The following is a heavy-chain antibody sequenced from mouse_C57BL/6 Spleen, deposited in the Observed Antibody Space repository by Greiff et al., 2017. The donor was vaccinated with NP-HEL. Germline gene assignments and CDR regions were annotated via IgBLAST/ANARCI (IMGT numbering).Heavy chain of an antibody. CDR3: ARGIYYGNYDWYLDV. D-gene: IGHD2-1*01. V-gene: IGHV5-6*01. CDR2: ISSGGSYT. J-gene: IGHJ1*03. CDR1: GFTFSSYG. Sequence: EVKLMESGGDLVKPGGSLKLSCAASGFTFSSYGMSWVRQTPDKRLEWVATISSGGSYTYYPDSVKGRFTISRDNAKNTLYRQMSSLKSEDTAMYYCARGIYYGNYDWYLDVWGTGTTVTVSS.